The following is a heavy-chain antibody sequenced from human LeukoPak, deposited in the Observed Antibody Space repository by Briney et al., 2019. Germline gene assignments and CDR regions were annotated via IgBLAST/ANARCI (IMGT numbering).Heavy chain of an antibody. V-gene: IGHV1-2*02. CDR1: GYTSNGYY. J-gene: IGHJ6*02. CDR3: ARYISSAVYGMDV. D-gene: IGHD6-6*01. CDR2: IHPNNGGT. Sequence: ASVKVSCKASGYTSNGYYIHWVRQAPGQGLEWMGWIHPNNGGTSYAQKFQGRVTLTRDTSISTAYMEVTRLRSDDTAVYYCARYISSAVYGMDVWGQGTTVTVSS.